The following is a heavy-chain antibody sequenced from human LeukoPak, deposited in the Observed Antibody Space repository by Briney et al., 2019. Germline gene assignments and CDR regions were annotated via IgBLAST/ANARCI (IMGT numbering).Heavy chain of an antibody. CDR3: ARSVSYYFSDRGY. CDR1: RGSISSRGYY. J-gene: IGHJ4*02. CDR2: IYIDGST. D-gene: IGHD1-26*01. Sequence: SRTLSLTCTVSRGSISSRGYYSSWIRQPAGKGLEWIGRIYIDGSTNYNSSLKSPVTILIDASKNQFSLKLSSVTAADTAIYYCARSVSYYFSDRGYWGQGIMVTVSS. V-gene: IGHV4-61*02.